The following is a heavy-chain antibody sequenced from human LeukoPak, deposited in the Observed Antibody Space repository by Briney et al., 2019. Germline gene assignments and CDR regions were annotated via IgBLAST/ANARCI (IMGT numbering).Heavy chain of an antibody. Sequence: ASVKVSCKASGGTFSSYAISWVRQAPGQGLEWMGGIIPIFGTANYAQKFQGRVTITADESTSTAYMELSSLRSEDTAVYYCATEGLYGSGSHYYYYGMDVWGQGTTVTVSS. J-gene: IGHJ6*02. CDR1: GGTFSSYA. CDR2: IIPIFGTA. D-gene: IGHD3-10*01. CDR3: ATEGLYGSGSHYYYYGMDV. V-gene: IGHV1-69*13.